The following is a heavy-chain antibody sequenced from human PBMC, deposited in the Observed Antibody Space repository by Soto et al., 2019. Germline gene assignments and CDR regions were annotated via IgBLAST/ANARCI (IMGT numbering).Heavy chain of an antibody. V-gene: IGHV4-59*08. J-gene: IGHJ3*02. CDR2: IYYGGST. D-gene: IGHD2-15*01. CDR1: GDSIGTDY. CDR3: ARHQSIVVVTAARAFDI. Sequence: PSETLSLTCTVSGDSIGTDYWSWIRQSPGKGLEWIGFIYYGGSTNYNPSLKSRVTISVDTSKNQFSVKLNSVTAADTAVYYCARHQSIVVVTAARAFDIWGQGTMVT.